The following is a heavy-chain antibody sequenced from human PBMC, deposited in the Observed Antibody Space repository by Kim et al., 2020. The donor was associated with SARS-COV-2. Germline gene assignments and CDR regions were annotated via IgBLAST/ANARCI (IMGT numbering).Heavy chain of an antibody. CDR2: ISRNSDYI. J-gene: IGHJ4*02. CDR1: EFTFSRYS. V-gene: IGHV3-21*01. D-gene: IGHD3-10*01. Sequence: GGSLRLSCAASEFTFSRYSMNWVRHAPGKGLEWVSTISRNSDYIYYAESVEGRFTISRDNAKNSVYLQMNSLRVDDTAMYYCARDLSLGRPGGFDFWGQGALVTVSS. CDR3: ARDLSLGRPGGFDF.